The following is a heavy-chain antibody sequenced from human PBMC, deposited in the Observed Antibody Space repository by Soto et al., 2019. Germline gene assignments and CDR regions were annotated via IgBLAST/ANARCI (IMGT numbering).Heavy chain of an antibody. CDR3: ARQDDFWSGDSWFDP. Sequence: QLHLEESGPGLVKPSETLSLTCTVSGGSISSGSYYWGWIRQPPGKGPEWIGSLYYNGFTYYNPSLKSRLTISVDTSKNQFSLKLTSVTAADTAGYYCARQDDFWSGDSWFDPWGQGTLVTVSS. D-gene: IGHD3-3*01. CDR2: LYYNGFT. CDR1: GGSISSGSYY. V-gene: IGHV4-39*01. J-gene: IGHJ5*02.